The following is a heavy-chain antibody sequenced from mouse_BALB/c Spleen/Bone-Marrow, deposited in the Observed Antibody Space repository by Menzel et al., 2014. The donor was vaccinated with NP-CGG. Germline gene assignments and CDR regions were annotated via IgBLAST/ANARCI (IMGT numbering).Heavy chain of an antibody. CDR3: AREGGYYYGSRVAWFAY. Sequence: VQLVESGPGLVAPSQSLSITCTVSGFSLTSYGVHWVRQPPGKGLEWLGVIWAGGSTNYNSALMSRLSISKDNSKSQVFLKMNSLQTDDTAMYYCAREGGYYYGSRVAWFAYWGLGTLVTVSA. CDR2: IWAGGST. V-gene: IGHV2-9*02. J-gene: IGHJ3*01. CDR1: GFSLTSYG. D-gene: IGHD1-1*01.